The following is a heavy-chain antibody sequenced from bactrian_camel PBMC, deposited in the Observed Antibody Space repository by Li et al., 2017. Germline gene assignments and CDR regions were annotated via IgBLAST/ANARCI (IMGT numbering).Heavy chain of an antibody. Sequence: DVQLVESGGRLVQPGGSLRLSCAASGFTFSTNYMNWARQAPGKEVEWIAACNAVGTPTYYADSVRGRFTISKDNAKNMVFLQMNSLTPEDTAVYYCAAVRYGGSWYPLCRARSADFGYWGQGTQVTVS. J-gene: IGHJ6*01. V-gene: IGHV3S40*01. CDR2: CNAVGTPT. D-gene: IGHD6*01. CDR3: AAVRYGGSWYPLCRARSADFGY. CDR1: GFTFSTNY.